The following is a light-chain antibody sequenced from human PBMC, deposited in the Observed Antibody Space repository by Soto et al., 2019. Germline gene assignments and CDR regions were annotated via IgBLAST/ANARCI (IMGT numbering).Light chain of an antibody. V-gene: IGKV2-28*01. CDR1: QSLLHSNGYNY. CDR3: MQALQTPT. J-gene: IGKJ1*01. CDR2: LGS. Sequence: DIVMTQSPLSLPVTPGEPASISCRSSQSLLHSNGYNYLDWYLQKPGQSPQLLIYLGSNRASGVPDRFSGSGSGTDFTLKSSRVEAGDVGVYYCMQALQTPTFGQGTKVEIK.